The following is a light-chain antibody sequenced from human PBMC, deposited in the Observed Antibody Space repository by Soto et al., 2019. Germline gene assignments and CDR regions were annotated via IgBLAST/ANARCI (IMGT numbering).Light chain of an antibody. CDR2: GAS. CDR3: QQYNNWPLT. CDR1: QSVSSN. J-gene: IGKJ4*01. V-gene: IGKV3-15*01. Sequence: EIVMTQSPATLSVSQGESATPACRASQSVSSNLAWYQQKPGQAPRLLNYGASTRATGIPARFSGSGSGTEFTLTISSLQSEDFAVYYCQQYNNWPLTFGGGTKVDI.